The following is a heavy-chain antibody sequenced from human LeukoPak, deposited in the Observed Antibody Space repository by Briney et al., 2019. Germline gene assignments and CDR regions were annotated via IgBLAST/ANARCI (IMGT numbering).Heavy chain of an antibody. J-gene: IGHJ5*02. CDR2: IYYGGST. D-gene: IGHD2-2*01. CDR1: GGSFSSGSYY. CDR3: ARSLVVPAAIFHNWFDP. V-gene: IGHV4-61*01. Sequence: SETLSLTCTVSGGSFSSGSYYWSWIRQPPGKGLEWIGYIYYGGSTNYNPSLKSRVTISVDTSKNQFSLKLSSVTAADTAVYYCARSLVVPAAIFHNWFDPWGQGTLVTVSS.